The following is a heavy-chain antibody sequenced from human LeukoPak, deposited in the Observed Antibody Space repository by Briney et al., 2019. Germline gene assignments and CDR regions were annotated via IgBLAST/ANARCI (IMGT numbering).Heavy chain of an antibody. D-gene: IGHD3-3*01. V-gene: IGHV4-39*07. CDR2: IYYSGST. CDR3: ARVIIPAPLPPVYNWFDP. CDR1: GGSIRSDSDY. Sequence: SETLSLTCTVSGGSIRSDSDYWGWVRQTPGTGLEWIGSIYYSGSTYYNPSLKSRVTISVDTSNNQFSLKVRSVTAADTAVYYGARVIIPAPLPPVYNWFDPWGQGTLVTVSS. J-gene: IGHJ5*02.